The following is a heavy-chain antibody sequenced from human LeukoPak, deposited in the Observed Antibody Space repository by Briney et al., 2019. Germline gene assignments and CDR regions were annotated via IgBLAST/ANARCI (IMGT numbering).Heavy chain of an antibody. V-gene: IGHV3-48*03. D-gene: IGHD6-19*01. Sequence: GGSLRLSYVASGFTFSSYEMNWVRQAQGKGLEWVSYISSSGSTIYYADSVKGRFTISTDNAKNSLYLQMNSLRAEDTAVYYCARASSGWANNAFDIWGQGTMVTVSS. CDR3: ARASSGWANNAFDI. CDR1: GFTFSSYE. CDR2: ISSSGSTI. J-gene: IGHJ3*02.